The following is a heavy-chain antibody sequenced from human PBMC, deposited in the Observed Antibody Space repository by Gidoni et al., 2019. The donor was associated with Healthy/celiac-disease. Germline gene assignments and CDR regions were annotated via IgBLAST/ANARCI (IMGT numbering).Heavy chain of an antibody. CDR1: GVTFSSYA. CDR2: ISYDGSNK. J-gene: IGHJ4*02. CDR3: ARAFSGYHYFDY. D-gene: IGHD5-12*01. V-gene: IGHV3-30-3*01. Sequence: QVQLVESGGGVVQPGRSLRLSCGASGVTFSSYAMHWVRQAPGKGLEWVAVISYDGSNKYDADSAKGRFTISRDNSKNTLYLQMNSLRAEDTAVYYCARAFSGYHYFDYWGQGTLVTVSS.